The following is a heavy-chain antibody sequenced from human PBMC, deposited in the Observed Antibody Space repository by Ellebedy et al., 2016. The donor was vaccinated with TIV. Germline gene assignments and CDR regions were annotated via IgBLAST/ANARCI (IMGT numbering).Heavy chain of an antibody. D-gene: IGHD2-15*01. J-gene: IGHJ5*02. CDR3: VRDGGYWRSGGDSWFDP. Sequence: SETLSLXXTVSGGSISSSSYYWGWIRQPPGKGLEWIGSIYYSGSTYYNPSLKSRVTISVDTSKNQFSLKLSSVTAADTAVYYCVRDGGYWRSGGDSWFDPWGQGTLVTVSS. CDR1: GGSISSSSYY. CDR2: IYYSGST. V-gene: IGHV4-39*07.